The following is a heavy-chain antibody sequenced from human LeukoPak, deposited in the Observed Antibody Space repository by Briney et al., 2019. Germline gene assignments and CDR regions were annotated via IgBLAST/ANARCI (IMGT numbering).Heavy chain of an antibody. CDR3: AKATEAYCGGDCYSGDFDY. CDR2: ISWNSGSI. J-gene: IGHJ4*02. D-gene: IGHD2-21*02. Sequence: GGSLRLSCAASGFTFDDYAMHWVRQAPGKGLEWVSGISWNSGSIGYADSVKGRFTISRDNAENSLYLQMNSLRAEDTALYYCAKATEAYCGGDCYSGDFDYWGQGTLVTVSS. CDR1: GFTFDDYA. V-gene: IGHV3-9*01.